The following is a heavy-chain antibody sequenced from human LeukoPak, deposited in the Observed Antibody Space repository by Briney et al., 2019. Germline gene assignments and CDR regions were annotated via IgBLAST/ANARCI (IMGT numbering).Heavy chain of an antibody. CDR1: GGTFSDYD. V-gene: IGHV3-23*01. D-gene: IGHD6-19*01. J-gene: IGHJ4*02. CDR2: ISGGGETI. CDR3: AKSQYSSGWFDY. Sequence: GGSPRLSCAASGGTFSDYDMTWGRQAPGKGLEWVSGISGGGETIYYADSVKRRFTISRDNSKNTLYLQMNSLRAEDTAVYFCAKSQYSSGWFDYWVQGTLVTVSS.